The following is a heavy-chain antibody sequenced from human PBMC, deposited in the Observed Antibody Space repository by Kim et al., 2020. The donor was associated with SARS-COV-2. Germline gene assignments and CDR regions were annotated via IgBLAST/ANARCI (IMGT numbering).Heavy chain of an antibody. D-gene: IGHD6-19*01. V-gene: IGHV3-23*01. CDR2: GERT. J-gene: IGHJ4*02. CDR3: EGGGWSLDS. Sequence: GERTYYADFVKSRFTIPRDTYTHTLYLQMAILRVEDTAVYYCEGGGWSLDSWGQGTLVTVSS.